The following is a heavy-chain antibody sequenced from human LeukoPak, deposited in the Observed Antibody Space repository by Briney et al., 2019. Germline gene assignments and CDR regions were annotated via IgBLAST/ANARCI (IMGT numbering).Heavy chain of an antibody. V-gene: IGHV1-46*01. CDR1: GYTFTSYY. CDR2: INPSGGST. CDR3: ARGRGLTAIRYYFDY. D-gene: IGHD2-2*01. J-gene: IGHJ4*02. Sequence: ASVKVSCKASGYTFTSYYMHWARQAPGQGLEWMGIINPSGGSTSYAQKFQGRVTMTRDTSTSTVYMELSSLRSEDTAVYYCARGRGLTAIRYYFDYWGQGTLVTVSS.